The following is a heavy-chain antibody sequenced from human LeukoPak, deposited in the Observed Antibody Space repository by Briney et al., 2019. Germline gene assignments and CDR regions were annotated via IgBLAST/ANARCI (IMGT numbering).Heavy chain of an antibody. CDR1: GFTFSSYE. V-gene: IGHV3-53*01. CDR2: IYSGGST. Sequence: GGSLRLSCAASGFTFSSYEMNWVRQAPGKGLEWVSVIYSGGSTYYADSVKGRFTISRDNSKNTLYLQMNSLRAEDTAIYYCARDERLLSFLKWGQGTLVTVSS. D-gene: IGHD3-3*01. J-gene: IGHJ4*02. CDR3: ARDERLLSFLK.